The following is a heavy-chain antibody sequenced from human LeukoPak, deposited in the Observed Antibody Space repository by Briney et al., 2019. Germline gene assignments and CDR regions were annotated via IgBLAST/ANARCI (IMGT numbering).Heavy chain of an antibody. Sequence: GESLKISCKGSGYSFTSYWICWVRQMPGKGLEWMGIIYPGDSDTRYSPSFQGQVTISADKSISTAYLQWSSLKASDTAMYYCAKHLYSSGSPLGYWGQGTLVTVSS. D-gene: IGHD6-19*01. J-gene: IGHJ4*02. CDR2: IYPGDSDT. V-gene: IGHV5-51*01. CDR3: AKHLYSSGSPLGY. CDR1: GYSFTSYW.